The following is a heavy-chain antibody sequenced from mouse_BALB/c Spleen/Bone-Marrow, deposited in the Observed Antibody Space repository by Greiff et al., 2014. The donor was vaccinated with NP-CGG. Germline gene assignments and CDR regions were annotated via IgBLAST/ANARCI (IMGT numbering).Heavy chain of an antibody. CDR2: IDPANGNT. J-gene: IGHJ3*01. CDR1: GFNIKDTY. CDR3: APYYYGSSQFAY. Sequence: DVKLQESGAELVKPGASVKLSCTASGFNIKDTYMHWVKQRPEQGLEWIGRIDPANGNTKYDPKFQGKATITADTSSNTAYLQLSSLTSEDTAVYCCAPYYYGSSQFAYWGQGTLVTVSA. V-gene: IGHV14-3*02. D-gene: IGHD1-1*01.